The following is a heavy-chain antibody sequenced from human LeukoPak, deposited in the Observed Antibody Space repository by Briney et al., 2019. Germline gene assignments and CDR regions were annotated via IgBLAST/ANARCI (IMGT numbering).Heavy chain of an antibody. D-gene: IGHD3-10*01. CDR2: IYHSGST. Sequence: SETLSLTCAVSGGSISSTNWWTWVRQPPGEGLAWIGEIYHSGSTNYNPSLKSRVTISVDKSKNQFSLKLTSLTAADTAVYYCVKDGITVVRGVGYGYFDLWGRGTLVTVSS. CDR1: GGSISSTNW. CDR3: VKDGITVVRGVGYGYFDL. J-gene: IGHJ2*01. V-gene: IGHV4-4*02.